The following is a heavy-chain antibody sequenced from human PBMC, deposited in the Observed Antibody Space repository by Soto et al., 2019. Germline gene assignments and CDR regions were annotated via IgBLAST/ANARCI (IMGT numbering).Heavy chain of an antibody. Sequence: ASFKVSFDGSGYTFTSYSMHWVRQAPGQRLDWMGWINAGNGNTKYSQKFQGRVTITRDTSASTAYMELSSLRSEDTAVYYCAREGRPYYYDSSGYYYLGYWGQGTLVTVSS. V-gene: IGHV1-3*01. CDR1: GYTFTSYS. CDR3: AREGRPYYYDSSGYYYLGY. J-gene: IGHJ4*02. CDR2: INAGNGNT. D-gene: IGHD3-22*01.